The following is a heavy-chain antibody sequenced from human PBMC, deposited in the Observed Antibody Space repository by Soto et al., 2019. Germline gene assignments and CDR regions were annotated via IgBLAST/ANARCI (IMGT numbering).Heavy chain of an antibody. J-gene: IGHJ4*02. Sequence: RRLSGAASGFTFSNSGMNWVRQAPGKGLEWVSYISSSSTIRYADSVKGRFTISRDNAKNSLFLQMNSLRDEDTAVYYCARDRGCAGAIDYWGQGTLVTVSS. V-gene: IGHV3-48*02. D-gene: IGHD1-26*01. CDR3: ARDRGCAGAIDY. CDR2: ISSSSTI. CDR1: GFTFSNSG.